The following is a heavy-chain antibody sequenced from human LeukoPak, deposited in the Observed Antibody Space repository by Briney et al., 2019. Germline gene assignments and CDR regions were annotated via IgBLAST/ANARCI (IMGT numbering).Heavy chain of an antibody. D-gene: IGHD5-18*01. CDR3: ARDWGGYSYGLDY. J-gene: IGHJ4*02. Sequence: PGGSLRLSCAASGFTFSSYSMNWVRQAPGKGLEWVSYISSSSSTIYYADSVKGRFTISRDNAKNSLYLQMNSLRAEDTAVYYCARDWGGYSYGLDYWGQGTLVTVSS. V-gene: IGHV3-48*01. CDR2: ISSSSSTI. CDR1: GFTFSSYS.